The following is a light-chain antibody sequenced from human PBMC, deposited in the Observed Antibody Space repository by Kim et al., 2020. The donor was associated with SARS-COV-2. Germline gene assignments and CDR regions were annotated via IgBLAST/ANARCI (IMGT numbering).Light chain of an antibody. CDR3: QKYNSAPWT. Sequence: APVGDRVTIPCRASQGVSNYVAWYQQRPGKAPMLLIYAASTLQSGVPSRFSGSGSGTDFALIISSLQPEDVATYYCQKYNSAPWTFGQGTKVDIK. V-gene: IGKV1-27*01. CDR1: QGVSNY. CDR2: AAS. J-gene: IGKJ1*01.